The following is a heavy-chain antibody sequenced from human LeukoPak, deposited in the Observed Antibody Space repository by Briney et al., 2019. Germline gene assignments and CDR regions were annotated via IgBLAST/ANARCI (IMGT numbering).Heavy chain of an antibody. CDR1: GDSVSSNSAA. CDR2: TYYRSKWYN. CDR3: ARRRGASSGRLRPLDY. Sequence: SQTLSLTCAISGDSVSSNSAAWNWIRQSPSRGLEWLGRTYYRSKWYNDYAVSVKSRITINPDTSKNQFSLQLNSVTPEDTAVYYCARRRGASSGRLRPLDYWGQGTLVTVSS. V-gene: IGHV6-1*01. D-gene: IGHD6-19*01. J-gene: IGHJ4*02.